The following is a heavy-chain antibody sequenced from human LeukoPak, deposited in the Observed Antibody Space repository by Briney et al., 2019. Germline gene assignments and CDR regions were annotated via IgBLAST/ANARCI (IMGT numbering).Heavy chain of an antibody. CDR2: IYYSGST. CDR1: GGSISSYY. Sequence: SETLSLTCTVSGGSISSYYWSWIRQPPGKGLEWIGYIYYSGSTNYNPSLKSRVTISVDTSKNQFSLKLSSVTAADTAVYYCARDGYCSSTSCYRDRTGNWFDPWGQGTLVTVSS. V-gene: IGHV4-59*01. D-gene: IGHD2-2*03. J-gene: IGHJ5*02. CDR3: ARDGYCSSTSCYRDRTGNWFDP.